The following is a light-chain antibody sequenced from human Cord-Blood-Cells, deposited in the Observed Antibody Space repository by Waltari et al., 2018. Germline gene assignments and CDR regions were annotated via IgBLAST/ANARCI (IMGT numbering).Light chain of an antibody. CDR2: DVS. V-gene: IGLV2-14*01. CDR3: SAYKGSSTVV. J-gene: IGLJ2*01. Sequence: QSALTQPASVSGSPGQSLTISCTGTSSDVGGYNYVSWYQQHPGKAPQLMIYDVSNRPSGVSNRYSASKCGNTASLSISGLRAEDEADYYCSAYKGSSTVVFGGGTKLTVL. CDR1: SSDVGGYNY.